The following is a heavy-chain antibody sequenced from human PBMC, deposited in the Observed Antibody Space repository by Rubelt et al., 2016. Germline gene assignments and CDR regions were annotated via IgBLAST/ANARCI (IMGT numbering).Heavy chain of an antibody. CDR3: AEAPSKTSGFHAYFDS. D-gene: IGHD5-12*01. J-gene: IGHJ4*02. CDR1: GYSFKRYA. CDR2: ISTYNGDT. Sequence: QVQLVQSGAEVKEPGASIKVSCKTSGYSFKRYAISWVRQAPGQGLEWMGWISTYNGDTRYAQNFQGRVTMTTDTSTSTAYMGLRCLWSAKTAVYSCAEAPSKTSGFHAYFDSWGQGTLVTVPS. V-gene: IGHV1-18*01.